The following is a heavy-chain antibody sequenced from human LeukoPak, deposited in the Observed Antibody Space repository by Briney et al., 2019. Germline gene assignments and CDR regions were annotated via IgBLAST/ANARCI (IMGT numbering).Heavy chain of an antibody. Sequence: SETLSLTCTVSGGSISSYYWSWIRQPPGKGLEWIGYIYYSGSTNYNPSLKSRVTISVDTSKNQFSLKPSSVTAADTAVYYCARGTKFSWNYDYWGQGTLVTVSS. V-gene: IGHV4-59*01. D-gene: IGHD1-1*01. CDR2: IYYSGST. J-gene: IGHJ4*02. CDR3: ARGTKFSWNYDY. CDR1: GGSISSYY.